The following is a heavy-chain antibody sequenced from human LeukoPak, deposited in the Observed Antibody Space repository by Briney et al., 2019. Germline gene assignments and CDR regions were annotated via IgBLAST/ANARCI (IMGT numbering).Heavy chain of an antibody. J-gene: IGHJ4*02. Sequence: PGGSLRLSCAASGFTFSSHLMHWVRQAPGKGLVWVSRISSDGTYTNYADSVRGRFTISRDNAKNTLYLQMNSLRAEDTAVYYCLRDLNWSLDQWGQGTLVTVSS. CDR1: GFTFSSHL. CDR2: ISSDGTYT. V-gene: IGHV3-74*01. D-gene: IGHD1-20*01. CDR3: LRDLNWSLDQ.